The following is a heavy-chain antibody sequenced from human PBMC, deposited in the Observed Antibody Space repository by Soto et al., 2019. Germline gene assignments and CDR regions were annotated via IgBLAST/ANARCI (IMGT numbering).Heavy chain of an antibody. V-gene: IGHV4-34*01. Sequence: SETLSLTCAVYGGSFSGYYWSWIRQPPGKGLEWIGEINHSGSTNYNPSLKSLVTISVDTSKNQFSLKLSSVTAADTAVYYCARVTDCSSTSCHGNYFDYWGQGTLVTVSS. J-gene: IGHJ4*02. CDR3: ARVTDCSSTSCHGNYFDY. CDR1: GGSFSGYY. CDR2: INHSGST. D-gene: IGHD2-2*01.